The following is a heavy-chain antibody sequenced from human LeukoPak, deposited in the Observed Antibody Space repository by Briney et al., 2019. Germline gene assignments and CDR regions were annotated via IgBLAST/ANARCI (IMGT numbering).Heavy chain of an antibody. CDR2: ISSSSSTI. Sequence: SGGSLRLSCAASGFTFSSYNMNWVRQAPGKGLEWVSYISSSSSTIYYADSVKGRFTISRDNAKNSLYLQMNSLRDEDTAVYYCARGVTLWPHRIDDWGQGTLVTVSS. CDR3: ARGVTLWPHRIDD. V-gene: IGHV3-48*02. J-gene: IGHJ4*02. D-gene: IGHD3-10*02. CDR1: GFTFSSYN.